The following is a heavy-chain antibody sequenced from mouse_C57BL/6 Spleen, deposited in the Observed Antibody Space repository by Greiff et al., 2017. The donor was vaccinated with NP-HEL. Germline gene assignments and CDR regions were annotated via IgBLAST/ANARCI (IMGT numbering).Heavy chain of an antibody. V-gene: IGHV1-64*01. D-gene: IGHD1-1*01. CDR2: IHPNSGST. CDR1: GYTFTSYW. J-gene: IGHJ2*01. CDR3: ARAYITTVVGYFDY. Sequence: QVQLQQPGAELVKPGASVKLSCKASGYTFTSYWMHWVKQRPGQGLEWIGMIHPNSGSTNYNEKFKSKATLTVDKSSSTAYMQLSSLTSEDSAVYYCARAYITTVVGYFDYWGQGTTLTVSS.